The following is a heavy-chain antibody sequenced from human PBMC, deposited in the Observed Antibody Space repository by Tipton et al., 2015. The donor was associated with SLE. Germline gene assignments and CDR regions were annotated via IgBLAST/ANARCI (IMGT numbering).Heavy chain of an antibody. J-gene: IGHJ4*02. D-gene: IGHD4-17*01. CDR3: ARERTMTTVTLDY. V-gene: IGHV3-7*05. Sequence: SLRLSCAASGFTFRTYVMSWVRQAPGKGLEWVANIKQDGSEKYYVDSVKGRFTISRDNAKNSLYLQMNSLRAEDTAVYYCARERTMTTVTLDYWGQGTLVTVSS. CDR2: IKQDGSEK. CDR1: GFTFRTYV.